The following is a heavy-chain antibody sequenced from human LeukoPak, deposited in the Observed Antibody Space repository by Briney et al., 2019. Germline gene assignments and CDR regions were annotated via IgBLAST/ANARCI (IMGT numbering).Heavy chain of an antibody. D-gene: IGHD2-15*01. Sequence: SETLSLTCAVYGGSFSGYYWSWIRQPPGKGLEWIGEINHSGSTNYNPSLKSRVTISVDTSKNQFSLKLSSVTAADTAVYYCARALGARIFVLWGQGTLVTVSS. CDR1: GGSFSGYY. J-gene: IGHJ4*02. CDR3: ARALGARIFVL. V-gene: IGHV4-34*01. CDR2: INHSGST.